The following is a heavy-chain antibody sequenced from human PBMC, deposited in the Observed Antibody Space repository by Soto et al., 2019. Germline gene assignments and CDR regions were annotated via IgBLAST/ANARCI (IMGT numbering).Heavy chain of an antibody. CDR2: ISYDGSNK. Sequence: GGSLRLSCAASGFTFSSYAMHWVRQAPGKGLEWVAVISYDGSNKYYADSVKGRFTISRDNSKNTLYLQMNSLRAEDTAVYYCARDPTRRGSYPYFDYWGQGTLVTVSS. CDR1: GFTFSSYA. CDR3: ARDPTRRGSYPYFDY. D-gene: IGHD1-26*01. V-gene: IGHV3-30-3*01. J-gene: IGHJ4*02.